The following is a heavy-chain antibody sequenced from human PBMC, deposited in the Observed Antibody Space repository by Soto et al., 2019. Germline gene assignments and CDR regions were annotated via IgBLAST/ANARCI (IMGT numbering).Heavy chain of an antibody. CDR2: LYSGAGT. Sequence: VQLVESGGGLVQPGGSLSLSCAASGFTVSSNYMNWVRQAPGKGLEWLSVLYSGAGTYYADSVKDRFTISRDNSKNTRYLQLNSLRAEDTAIYYCARECGGDCSNAFDLWGQGTMVTVS. CDR3: ARECGGDCSNAFDL. J-gene: IGHJ3*01. V-gene: IGHV3-66*01. CDR1: GFTVSSNY. D-gene: IGHD2-21*01.